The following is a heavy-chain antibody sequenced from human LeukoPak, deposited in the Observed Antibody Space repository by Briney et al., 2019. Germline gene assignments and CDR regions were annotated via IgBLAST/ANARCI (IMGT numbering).Heavy chain of an antibody. Sequence: GASVKVSCKTSGYTFTSYYIHWVRQAPGQGLDYMGWINPDNGGTNYAQNFQGRVIMTRDTSISTAYMQLSRLTSDDTAVYYCAISPSGELDYWGRGTLVSVSS. D-gene: IGHD1-26*01. CDR1: GYTFTSYY. CDR2: INPDNGGT. V-gene: IGHV1-2*02. CDR3: AISPSGELDY. J-gene: IGHJ4*02.